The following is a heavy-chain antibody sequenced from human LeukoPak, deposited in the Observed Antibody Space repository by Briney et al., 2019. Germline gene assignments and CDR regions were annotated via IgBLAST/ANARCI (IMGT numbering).Heavy chain of an antibody. CDR1: GFTFSKHW. Sequence: GGSLRLSCAASGFTFSKHWMSWVRQAPGKGLEWVANIKQDGSEKYYVDSVKGRFTISRDNSKNTVYLQINSLTAEDTAVYYCGRDSRWAQPDHWGQGTLVTVSS. D-gene: IGHD5-24*01. CDR3: GRDSRWAQPDH. J-gene: IGHJ4*02. CDR2: IKQDGSEK. V-gene: IGHV3-7*03.